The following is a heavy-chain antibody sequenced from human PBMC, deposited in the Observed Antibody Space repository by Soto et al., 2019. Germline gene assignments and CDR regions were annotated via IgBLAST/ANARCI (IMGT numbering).Heavy chain of an antibody. D-gene: IGHD2-15*01. CDR2: IYYSGST. CDR3: ARRGLGYCSGGSCDLYWFDP. V-gene: IGHV4-59*08. CDR1: GGCISSYY. Sequence: SETLSLTCTVCGGCISSYYWSWIRQPPGKGLEWIGYIYYSGSTNYNPSLKSRVTISVDTSKNQFSLKLSSVTAADTAVYYCARRGLGYCSGGSCDLYWFDPWGQGTLVTVSS. J-gene: IGHJ5*02.